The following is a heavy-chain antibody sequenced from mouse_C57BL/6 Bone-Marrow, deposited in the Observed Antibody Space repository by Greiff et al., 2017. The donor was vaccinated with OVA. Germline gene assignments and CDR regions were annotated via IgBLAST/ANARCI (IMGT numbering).Heavy chain of an antibody. V-gene: IGHV1-81*01. D-gene: IGHD1-1*01. CDR3: ALLTTVVATGDY. CDR1: GYTFTSYG. CDR2: IYPRSGNT. J-gene: IGHJ2*01. Sequence: QVQLQQSGAELARPGASVKLSCKASGYTFTSYGISWVKQSTGQGLEWIGEIYPRSGNTYYNEKFKGKATLTADKSSSTAYMELRSLTSEDSAVYFCALLTTVVATGDYWGQGTTLTVSS.